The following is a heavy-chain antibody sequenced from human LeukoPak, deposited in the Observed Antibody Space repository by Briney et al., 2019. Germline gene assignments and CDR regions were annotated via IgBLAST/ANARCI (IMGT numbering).Heavy chain of an antibody. J-gene: IGHJ4*02. CDR2: ISSSSSYI. D-gene: IGHD6-19*01. V-gene: IGHV3-21*01. CDR1: GFTFSSYS. CDR3: ARGLSSGWYTETYYFDY. Sequence: PGGSLRLSCAASGFTFSSYSMNWVRQAPGKGLELVSSISSSSSYIYYADSVKGRFTISRDNAKNSLYLQMNSLRAEDTAVYYCARGLSSGWYTETYYFDYWGQGTLVTVSS.